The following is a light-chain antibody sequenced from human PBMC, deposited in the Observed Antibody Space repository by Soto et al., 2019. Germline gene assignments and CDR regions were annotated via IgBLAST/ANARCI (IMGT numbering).Light chain of an antibody. J-gene: IGLJ1*01. CDR2: EVS. V-gene: IGLV2-14*01. CDR3: SSYTTSSTGV. Sequence: QSVLTQPASVSWSPGQSITISCTGTSSDVGGYNYVSWYQQHPGKAPKLMIYEVSNRPSGVSNRFSGSKSGNTASLTISGLQAEDEADYYCSSYTTSSTGVFGTGTKVTVL. CDR1: SSDVGGYNY.